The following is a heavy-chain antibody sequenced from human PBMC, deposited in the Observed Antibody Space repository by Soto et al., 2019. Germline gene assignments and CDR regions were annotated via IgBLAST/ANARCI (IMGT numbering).Heavy chain of an antibody. D-gene: IGHD3-9*01. J-gene: IGHJ4*02. Sequence: PSQTPSVTYTFSGFYVSHISDYLGWVSPPPGMGLEWIGSVYYSGSTYYNPSLESRVTISVDKSKNQFSLKLMSLSAADTAVYYCGSLEGLATISYYFDYWGQGALVTVSS. V-gene: IGHV4-39*01. CDR3: GSLEGLATISYYFDY. CDR1: GFYVSHISDY. CDR2: VYYSGST.